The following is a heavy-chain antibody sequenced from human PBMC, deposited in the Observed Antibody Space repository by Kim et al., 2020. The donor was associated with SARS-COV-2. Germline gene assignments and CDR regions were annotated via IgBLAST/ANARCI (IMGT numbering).Heavy chain of an antibody. V-gene: IGHV7-4-1*02. CDR2: INTNTGNP. D-gene: IGHD6-19*01. CDR3: ARVDEISSGWYNYYYYYGMDV. CDR1: GYTFTSYA. J-gene: IGHJ6*02. Sequence: ASVKVSCKASGYTFTSYAMNWVRQAPGQGLEWMGWINTNTGNPTYAQGFTGRFVFSLDTSVSTAYLQISSLKAEDTAVYYCARVDEISSGWYNYYYYYGMDVWGQGTTVTVSS.